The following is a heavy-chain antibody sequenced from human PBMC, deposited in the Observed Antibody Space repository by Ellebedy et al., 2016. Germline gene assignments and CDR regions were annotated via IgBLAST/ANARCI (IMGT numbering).Heavy chain of an antibody. J-gene: IGHJ4*02. D-gene: IGHD1-14*01. CDR3: AKGNAVPGPEPLDF. CDR2: LYSGGTI. CDR1: GFIVSSNY. Sequence: GESLKISCAASGFIVSSNYMSWVRQAPGKGLEWVSTLYSGGTILYADSVKGRFTISRDNSKSTLYLQMNSLTVEDTAVYYCAKGNAVPGPEPLDFWGQGTLVTVSS. V-gene: IGHV3-66*01.